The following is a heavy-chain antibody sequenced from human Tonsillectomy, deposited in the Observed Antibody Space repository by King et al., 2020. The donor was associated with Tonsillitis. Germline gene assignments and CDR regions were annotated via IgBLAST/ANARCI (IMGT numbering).Heavy chain of an antibody. Sequence: TLKESGPALVKPTQTLTLTCTFSGFSLSTSGMCVSWIRQPPGKALEWLALIDWDDDKYYSTSLKTRLTISKDTSKNQVVLTMTNMDPVDTATYYCARIRWYSSGWYPIDYWGQGTLVTVSS. CDR1: GFSLSTSGMC. CDR3: ARIRWYSSGWYPIDY. V-gene: IGHV2-70*01. CDR2: IDWDDDK. J-gene: IGHJ4*02. D-gene: IGHD6-19*01.